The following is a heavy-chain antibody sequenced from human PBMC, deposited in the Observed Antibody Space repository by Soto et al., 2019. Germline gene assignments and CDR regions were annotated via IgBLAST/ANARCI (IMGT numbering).Heavy chain of an antibody. Sequence: PVGSLRLSCAASGFTFSSYGMHWVRQAPGRGLEWVAFIWYDGSNKYYADSVKGRFTIFRDNSNNTLYLQMNSLRAEDTAVYYCARDSAWIQSTQPDYWGQGTLVTVSS. J-gene: IGHJ4*02. CDR2: IWYDGSNK. CDR3: ARDSAWIQSTQPDY. CDR1: GFTFSSYG. V-gene: IGHV3-33*01. D-gene: IGHD5-18*01.